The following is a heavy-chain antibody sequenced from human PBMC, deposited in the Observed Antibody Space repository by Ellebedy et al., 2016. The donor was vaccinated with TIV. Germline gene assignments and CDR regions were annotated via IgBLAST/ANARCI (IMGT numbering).Heavy chain of an antibody. CDR3: ARAVDTAIVINY. CDR1: GGPINSGAYY. D-gene: IGHD5-18*01. Sequence: SETLSLTCTVFGGPINSGAYYWSWIRQPPGKGLEWIGYSYSSGNTYYNPSLKSRVTISLDTSKNQFSLKLSSVTAADSAVYYCARAVDTAIVINYWGQGTLVIVSS. J-gene: IGHJ4*02. CDR2: SYSSGNT. V-gene: IGHV4-30-4*01.